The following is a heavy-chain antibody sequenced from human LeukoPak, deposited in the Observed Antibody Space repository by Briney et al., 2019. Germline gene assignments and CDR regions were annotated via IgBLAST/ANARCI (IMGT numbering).Heavy chain of an antibody. CDR1: GFRISTNY. CDR3: ARDGNFGYDAFDI. CDR2: IWDDGSNK. J-gene: IGHJ3*02. Sequence: GGSLRLSCAASGFRISTNYLGWVRQAPGKGLEWVAVIWDDGSNKYYADSVRGRITISRDNSKNTLYLQVNSLRAEDTAVYYCARDGNFGYDAFDIWGQGTMVTVSS. V-gene: IGHV3-33*08. D-gene: IGHD3-10*01.